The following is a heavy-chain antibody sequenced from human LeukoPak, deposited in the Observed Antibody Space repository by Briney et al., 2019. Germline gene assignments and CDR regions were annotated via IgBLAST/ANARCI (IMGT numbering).Heavy chain of an antibody. J-gene: IGHJ4*02. Sequence: ASVKVSCKVSGHTLSELSMDWVRQAPGKGLEWVGNFVPERGETRYAQKFQGRVTMTKDTSTDTAYMELSSLKSDDTAIYYCTVKLRFLEWLPPGDYWGQGSLVTVSS. CDR3: TVKLRFLEWLPPGDY. CDR1: GHTLSELS. D-gene: IGHD3-3*01. V-gene: IGHV1-24*01. CDR2: FVPERGET.